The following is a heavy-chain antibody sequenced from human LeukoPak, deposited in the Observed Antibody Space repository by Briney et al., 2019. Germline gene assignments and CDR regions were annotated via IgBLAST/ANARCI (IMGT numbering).Heavy chain of an antibody. CDR3: ARDLCSTTSCFDY. D-gene: IGHD2-2*01. J-gene: IGHJ4*02. CDR1: GFILSSYG. V-gene: IGHV3-33*01. Sequence: GGSLRLSCVTSGFILSSYGIHWVRQAPGKGLEWVAWHFASNKYYAESVRGRFTKSRDNSKSTLYLQMDSLRVEDTAVYYCARDLCSTTSCFDYWGQGTLVSVSS. CDR2: WHFASNK.